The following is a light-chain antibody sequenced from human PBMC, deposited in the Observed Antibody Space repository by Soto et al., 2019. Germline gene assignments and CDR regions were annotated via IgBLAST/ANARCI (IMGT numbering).Light chain of an antibody. CDR2: SNT. Sequence: QSVLTQPPSASGTPGQTIAISCSGGSSNIGSHTVNWYQQLPGTAPRLLIYSNTQRPSGVPDRFSGSKSGTSASLAICGLQSEYEGDYYCAAWDDSLNGVVFGGGTKVTVL. V-gene: IGLV1-44*01. J-gene: IGLJ2*01. CDR3: AAWDDSLNGVV. CDR1: SSNIGSHT.